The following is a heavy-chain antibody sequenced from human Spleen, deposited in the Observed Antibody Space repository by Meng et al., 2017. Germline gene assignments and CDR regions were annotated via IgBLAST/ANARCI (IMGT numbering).Heavy chain of an antibody. CDR3: ARGDSGWYTGWDWFDP. J-gene: IGHJ5*02. V-gene: IGHV4-34*01. Sequence: QGPPQQWGAGLLKPSETLSLTCVVSGGSLSDSYWSWIRQPPGKGLEWIGEINHSGSTNYNPSLESRVTISVDTSKNQFSLKLSSVTAADTAVYYCARGDSGWYTGWDWFDPWGQGTLVTVSS. CDR2: INHSGST. CDR1: GGSLSDSY. D-gene: IGHD6-19*01.